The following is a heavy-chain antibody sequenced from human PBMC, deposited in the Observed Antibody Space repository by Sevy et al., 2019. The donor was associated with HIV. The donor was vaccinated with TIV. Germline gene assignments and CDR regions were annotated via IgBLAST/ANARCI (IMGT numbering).Heavy chain of an antibody. CDR1: GGSINSNNYY. Sequence: SETLSLTCTVSGGSINSNNYYWGWIRQPPGKGLEWIGSVSYSGSTYYNPSLKSQITISVDTSKNQFSLKVRSATAADTAVYYCAVITIFGVLTVNWFDPWGQGTLVTVSP. CDR2: VSYSGST. D-gene: IGHD3-3*01. V-gene: IGHV4-39*01. J-gene: IGHJ5*02. CDR3: AVITIFGVLTVNWFDP.